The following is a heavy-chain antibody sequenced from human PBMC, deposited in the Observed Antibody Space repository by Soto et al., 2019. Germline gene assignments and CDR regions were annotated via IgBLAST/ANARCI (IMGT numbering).Heavy chain of an antibody. CDR3: ARGVPRLGYYFDY. V-gene: IGHV4-30-2*01. Sequence: TSETLSLTCAVSGGSISSGGYSWSWIRQPPGKGLEWIGYIYHSGSTYYNPSLKSRVTISVDGSKNQFSLKLSSVTAADTAVYYCARGVPRLGYYFDYWGQGTLVTVSS. CDR1: GGSISSGGYS. D-gene: IGHD1-1*01. J-gene: IGHJ4*02. CDR2: IYHSGST.